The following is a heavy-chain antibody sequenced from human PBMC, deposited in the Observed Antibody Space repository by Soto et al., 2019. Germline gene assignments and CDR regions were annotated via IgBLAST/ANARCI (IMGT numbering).Heavy chain of an antibody. D-gene: IGHD3-10*01. J-gene: IGHJ4*02. CDR3: AIGPHYYESGSPSSSTAD. Sequence: WLRQTTGQGLEWMGWTNAYNGNTKYAQNFQGRVTLTTETSTSTAYMEVRSLRSDDTAVYYCAIGPHYYESGSPSSSTADWGQGTLVTVSS. V-gene: IGHV1-18*01. CDR2: TNAYNGNT.